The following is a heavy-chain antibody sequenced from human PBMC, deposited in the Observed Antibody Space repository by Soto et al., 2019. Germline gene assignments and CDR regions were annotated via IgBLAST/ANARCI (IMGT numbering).Heavy chain of an antibody. CDR3: ARAGYCSGGSCYWYFDL. J-gene: IGHJ2*01. CDR1: GGTFSSYT. CDR2: IIPILGIA. D-gene: IGHD2-15*01. V-gene: IGHV1-69*02. Sequence: SVKVSCKASGGTFSSYTISWVRQAPGQGLEWMGRIIPILGIANYARKFQGRVTITADKSTSTAYMELSSLRSEDTAVYYCARAGYCSGGSCYWYFDLWGRGTLVTV.